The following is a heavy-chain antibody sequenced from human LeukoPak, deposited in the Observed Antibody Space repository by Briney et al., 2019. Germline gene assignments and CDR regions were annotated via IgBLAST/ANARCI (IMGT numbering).Heavy chain of an antibody. V-gene: IGHV3-74*01. D-gene: IGHD2-15*01. Sequence: QPGGSLRLSCAASGFTFSSYWIHWVRQAPGKGLVWVSRINSDGASPSYADSVKGRFTISRDNAKNTLYLQMNSLRAEDTAVYYCARDQMYCSGGYCYFHYWGQGTLVTVSS. J-gene: IGHJ4*02. CDR3: ARDQMYCSGGYCYFHY. CDR1: GFTFSSYW. CDR2: INSDGASP.